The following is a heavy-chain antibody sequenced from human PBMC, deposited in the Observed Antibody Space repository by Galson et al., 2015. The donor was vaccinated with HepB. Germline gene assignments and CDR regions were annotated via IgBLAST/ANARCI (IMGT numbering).Heavy chain of an antibody. CDR3: AKEEVPNDY. D-gene: IGHD4/OR15-4a*01. CDR1: GFSFSNSA. Sequence: SLRLSCAVSGFSFSNSAMTWVRQAPGRGLEWISGISISGRNTYYADSAKGRFTISRDNFKNTVFLQMNSLRAEDTAVYYCAKEEVPNDYWGQGTLVTVSS. CDR2: ISISGRNT. V-gene: IGHV3-23*01. J-gene: IGHJ4*02.